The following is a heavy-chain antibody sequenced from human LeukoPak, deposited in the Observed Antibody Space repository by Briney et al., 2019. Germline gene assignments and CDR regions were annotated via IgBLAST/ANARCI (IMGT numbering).Heavy chain of an antibody. CDR3: ARDSSGYQ. Sequence: QPGGSLRLSCAASGFTFSTYWMSWVRQAPGKGLEWVANIKEDGSEKYYGDSVKDRFTISRDNAKNSLYLEMNSLRVEDTAVYYCARDSSGYQWGQGTLVTVSS. D-gene: IGHD3-22*01. J-gene: IGHJ4*02. V-gene: IGHV3-7*01. CDR1: GFTFSTYW. CDR2: IKEDGSEK.